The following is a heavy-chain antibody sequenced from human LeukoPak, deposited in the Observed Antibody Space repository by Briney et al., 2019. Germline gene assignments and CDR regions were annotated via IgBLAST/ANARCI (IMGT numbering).Heavy chain of an antibody. Sequence: GASVKVSCKASGYTFTGYDINWVRQATGQGLEWMEWMNPNSGNTGYAQKFQGRVTMTRNTSISTAYMELSSLRSEDTAVYYCARGLVGYAEAYFDYWGQGTLVTVSS. V-gene: IGHV1-8*01. D-gene: IGHD5-12*01. CDR3: ARGLVGYAEAYFDY. CDR2: MNPNSGNT. J-gene: IGHJ4*02. CDR1: GYTFTGYD.